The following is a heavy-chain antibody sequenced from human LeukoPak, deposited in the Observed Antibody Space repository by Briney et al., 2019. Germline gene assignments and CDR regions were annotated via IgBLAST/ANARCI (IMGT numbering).Heavy chain of an antibody. CDR1: GGSISSYY. Sequence: PSETLSLTCTVSGGSISSYYWNWIRQPPGKGLEWIGYIYYSGGTNYNPSLKSRVIISVDTPKNQFSLKLSSVTDADTAVYYCARVHYHGSGLSSYFDSWGQGILVTVSS. J-gene: IGHJ4*02. V-gene: IGHV4-59*01. CDR2: IYYSGGT. D-gene: IGHD3-10*01. CDR3: ARVHYHGSGLSSYFDS.